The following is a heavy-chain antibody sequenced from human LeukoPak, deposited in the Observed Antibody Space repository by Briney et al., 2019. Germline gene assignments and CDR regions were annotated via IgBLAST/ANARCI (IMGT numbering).Heavy chain of an antibody. V-gene: IGHV4-34*01. CDR2: INHSGSP. CDR3: GSRRTAMFGVIKGPIDY. J-gene: IGHJ4*02. D-gene: IGHD3-3*01. CDR1: GGSFSDYY. Sequence: SETLTLTCAVYGGSFSDYYWTWSRQPPGKGLEWIGEINHSGSPNNNPSLKSRVSISFDTSKNQFSLKLTSVTAADTAVYYCGSRRTAMFGVIKGPIDYWGQGTLVTVSS.